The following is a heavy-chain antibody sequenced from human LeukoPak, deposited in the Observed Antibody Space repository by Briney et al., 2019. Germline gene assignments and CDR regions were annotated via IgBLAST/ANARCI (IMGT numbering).Heavy chain of an antibody. V-gene: IGHV3-15*01. D-gene: IGHD3-10*01. J-gene: IGHJ4*02. Sequence: GGSLRLSCAASGFSFSNAWMSWVRQAPGKGLEWVGRIQSKSDGGTTDYAAPVKGRFTISRDGSENTLYLQMNSLKTEDTAVYYCTTIGSIFDYWGQGTLVTVSS. CDR3: TTIGSIFDY. CDR1: GFSFSNAW. CDR2: IQSKSDGGTT.